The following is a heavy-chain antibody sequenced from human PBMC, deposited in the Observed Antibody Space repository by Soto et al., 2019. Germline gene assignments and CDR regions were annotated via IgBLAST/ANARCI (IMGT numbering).Heavy chain of an antibody. CDR3: ARDGPITMVRGAPSGMDV. CDR1: GFTVSSNY. Sequence: EVQLVESGGGLVQPGGSLRLSCAASGFTVSSNYMSWVRQAPGKGLEWVSVIYSGGSTYYADSVKGRFTISRDNSKNTLYLQMNSLRAEDTAVYYCARDGPITMVRGAPSGMDVWGQGTTVTVSS. CDR2: IYSGGST. D-gene: IGHD3-10*01. J-gene: IGHJ6*02. V-gene: IGHV3-66*01.